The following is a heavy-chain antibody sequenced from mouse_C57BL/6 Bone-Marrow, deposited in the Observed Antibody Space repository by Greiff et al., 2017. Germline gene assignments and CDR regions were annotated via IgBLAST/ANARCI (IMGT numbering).Heavy chain of an antibody. Sequence: VQLQQSAPGLAQSSQSLSNTCTVPGFSLTSHGVHWVRPSPGKGLEWLGVIWSGGSTDYNAAFISRLSISKDNSKSQVFFKMNSLQADDTAIYYCARSGLPYYYGSSPLFDVWGTGTTVTVSS. V-gene: IGHV2-2*01. CDR1: GFSLTSHG. J-gene: IGHJ1*03. CDR2: IWSGGST. CDR3: ARSGLPYYYGSSPLFDV. D-gene: IGHD1-1*01.